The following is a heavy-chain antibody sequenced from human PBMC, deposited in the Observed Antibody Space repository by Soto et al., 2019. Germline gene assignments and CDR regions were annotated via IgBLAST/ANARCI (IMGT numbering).Heavy chain of an antibody. D-gene: IGHD5-18*01. CDR3: ARSPHYRYSYGSLPRFDY. Sequence: PSETLSLTCAVYGGSFSVYYWSWIRQPPGKGLEWIGEINHSGSTNYNSSLKSRVTISVDTSKNQFSLKLTSVTAADTAVYYCARSPHYRYSYGSLPRFDYWGQGTLVTVSS. CDR2: INHSGST. CDR1: GGSFSVYY. V-gene: IGHV4-34*01. J-gene: IGHJ4*02.